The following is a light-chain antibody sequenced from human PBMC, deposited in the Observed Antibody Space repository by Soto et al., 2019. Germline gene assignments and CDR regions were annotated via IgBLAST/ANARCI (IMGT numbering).Light chain of an antibody. V-gene: IGKV3-20*01. J-gene: IGKJ3*01. CDR1: QSVSSSY. Sequence: EIVLTQSPGTLSLSPGERATLSCRASQSVSSSYLAWYQQKPGQAPRLLIYGASSRATGIPDRFSGSGSGTDFTLTISRLEPEHFAVYYCQHYGISPFTFGPGTNVDIK. CDR3: QHYGISPFT. CDR2: GAS.